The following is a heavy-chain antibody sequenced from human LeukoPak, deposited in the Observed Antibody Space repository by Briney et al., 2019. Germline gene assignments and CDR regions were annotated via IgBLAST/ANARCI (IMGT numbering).Heavy chain of an antibody. Sequence: PSETLSLTCTVSGGSISRYYWSWIRQPPGKGLEWIGYISYSGRTNYNPSLKSRVTISVDTSKNQFSLKLNSVTATDTAVYYCARHSGSYYDNYDYWGQGTLVTVSS. CDR3: ARHSGSYYDNYDY. V-gene: IGHV4-59*08. D-gene: IGHD1-26*01. J-gene: IGHJ4*02. CDR2: ISYSGRT. CDR1: GGSISRYY.